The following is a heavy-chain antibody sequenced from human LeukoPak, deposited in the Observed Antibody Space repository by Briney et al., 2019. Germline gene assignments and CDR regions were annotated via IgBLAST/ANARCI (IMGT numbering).Heavy chain of an antibody. CDR1: GYTFTSYG. J-gene: IGHJ4*02. CDR3: AREGSDYYDSSGYEYFDY. D-gene: IGHD3-22*01. Sequence: ASVKVSCKASGYTFTSYGISWVRQAPGQGLGWMGWISAYNGNTNYAQKLQGRVTMTTDTSTSTAYMELRSLRSDDTAVYYCAREGSDYYDSSGYEYFDYWGQGTLVTVSS. V-gene: IGHV1-18*01. CDR2: ISAYNGNT.